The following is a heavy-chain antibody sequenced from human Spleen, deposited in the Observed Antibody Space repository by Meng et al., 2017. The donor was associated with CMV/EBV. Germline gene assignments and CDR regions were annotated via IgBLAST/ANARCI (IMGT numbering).Heavy chain of an antibody. CDR2: IYYSGN. D-gene: IGHD2-15*01. Sequence: GSLRLSCTVSGYSISTGYFWGWIRQSPGKGLEWIGYIYYSGNNYNPSLKSRVTISVDTSKNQFSLKLSSVTAADTAVYYCARGGPLMDVWGQGTTVTVSS. J-gene: IGHJ6*02. V-gene: IGHV4-61*01. CDR1: GYSISTGYF. CDR3: ARGGPLMDV.